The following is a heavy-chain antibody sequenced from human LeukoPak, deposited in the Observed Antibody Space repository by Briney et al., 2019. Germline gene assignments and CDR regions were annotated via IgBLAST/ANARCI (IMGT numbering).Heavy chain of an antibody. Sequence: PSETLSLTCTVSGGSISSSNYDWVWIRQPPGKGLEWIGTIFYGGSTYYNPSLKSRVTISVDTSKNQFSLNLSSVTAADTAVYYCARRGVYSSAYGYWGQGTLVTVSS. D-gene: IGHD5-18*01. V-gene: IGHV4-39*01. CDR3: ARRGVYSSAYGY. CDR2: IFYGGST. J-gene: IGHJ4*02. CDR1: GGSISSSNYD.